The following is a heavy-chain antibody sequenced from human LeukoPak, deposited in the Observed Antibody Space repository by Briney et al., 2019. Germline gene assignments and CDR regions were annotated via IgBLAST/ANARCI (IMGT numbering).Heavy chain of an antibody. CDR1: GFSFSIYG. D-gene: IGHD4-23*01. J-gene: IGHJ4*02. Sequence: PGGSLRLSCAASGFSFSIYGMQWVRQAPDKGLEWVTYISYNGGKIHYSDSVKGRFTISRDNSKNTLYLQMNSLIAEDTAVYYCAKVAGNIYYFDYWGQGALVTVSS. CDR2: ISYNGGKI. CDR3: AKVAGNIYYFDY. V-gene: IGHV3-30*02.